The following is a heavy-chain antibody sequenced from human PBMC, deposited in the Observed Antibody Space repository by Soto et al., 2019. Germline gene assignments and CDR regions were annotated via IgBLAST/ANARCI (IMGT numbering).Heavy chain of an antibody. J-gene: IGHJ3*01. CDR2: IYYTGST. V-gene: IGHV4-31*03. CDR3: ARAPEGIYDSRGYYYPSAFDV. Sequence: QVQLQESGPGLVNPSRALYLTCSVSGGSISSGGYFWSWIRLLPGKGLQWIAYIYYTGSTYHNPSLKSRVTISLDTSENQLSLRLSSVTAADTAVYYCARAPEGIYDSRGYYYPSAFDVWGHGTMVTVSS. D-gene: IGHD3-22*01. CDR1: GGSISSGGYF.